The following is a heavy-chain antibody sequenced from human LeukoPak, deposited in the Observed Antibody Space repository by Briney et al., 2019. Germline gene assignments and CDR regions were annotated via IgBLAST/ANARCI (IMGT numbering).Heavy chain of an antibody. J-gene: IGHJ4*02. CDR3: ATYSGRYYYY. V-gene: IGHV1-24*01. Sequence: SVKVSFKVSGYTLTQLVMHWVRQAPGKGLEWMGGFDPEDGETTYAQKFQGRVTMAEDTSTDTAYTELSSLRYEDTAVYYCATYSGRYYYYWGQGTLVTDSS. CDR1: GYTLTQLV. D-gene: IGHD1-26*01. CDR2: FDPEDGET.